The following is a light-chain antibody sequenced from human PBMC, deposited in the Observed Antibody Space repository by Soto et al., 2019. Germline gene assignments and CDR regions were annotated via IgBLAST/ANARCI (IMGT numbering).Light chain of an antibody. V-gene: IGLV1-44*01. Sequence: QSVLTQPPSTSGTPGQRVTISCSGSRSNIGSNTVNWYQKLPGTAPRLLIYSNNQRPSRVPDRFSGSKSGTSASLAISGLQSEDEADYSCAAWDDSLNDYVFGIGTKLTVL. CDR3: AAWDDSLNDYV. CDR2: SNN. CDR1: RSNIGSNT. J-gene: IGLJ1*01.